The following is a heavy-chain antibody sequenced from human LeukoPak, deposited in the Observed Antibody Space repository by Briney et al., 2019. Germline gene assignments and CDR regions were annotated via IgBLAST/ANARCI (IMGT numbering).Heavy chain of an antibody. V-gene: IGHV1-46*01. CDR2: INPSGGST. D-gene: IGHD3-3*02. CDR3: AREEILARIRSFDY. CDR1: GYTFTGYY. J-gene: IGHJ4*02. Sequence: ASVKVSCTASGYTFTGYYMNWVRQAPGQGLEWMGIINPSGGSTSYAQKFQGRVTMTRDMSTSTVYMELSSLRSEDTAVYYCAREEILARIRSFDYWGQGTLVTVSS.